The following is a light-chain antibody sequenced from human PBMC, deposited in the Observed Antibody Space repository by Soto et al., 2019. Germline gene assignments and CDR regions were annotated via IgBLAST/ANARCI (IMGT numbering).Light chain of an antibody. CDR2: EAS. CDR3: MQATQLYT. J-gene: IGKJ2*01. V-gene: IGKV2D-29*01. CDR1: QSLLLSDGKTY. Sequence: IVLTQTPLSLSVTPGQPASISCKSSQSLLLSDGKTYLYWFLKKPGQPPQLLIHEASKQFAGXPXXFSGSGSTTDFTLKISRVEAEDVGIYYCMQATQLYTFGQGTRLDIK.